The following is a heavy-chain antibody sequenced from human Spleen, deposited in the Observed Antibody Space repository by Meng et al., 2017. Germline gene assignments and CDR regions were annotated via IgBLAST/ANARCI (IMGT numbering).Heavy chain of an antibody. CDR1: GGSFSDYY. CDR3: ARGPTTMAHDFDY. J-gene: IGHJ4*02. D-gene: IGHD4-11*01. CDR2: INHSGST. Sequence: GPVQQWGAGLLKPSETLSLTCVVSGGSFSDYYWSWIRQPPGKGLEWIGEINHSGSTNYNPSLESRATISVDTSQNNPSLKLSSVTAADSAVYYCARGPTTMAHDFDYWGQGTLVTVSS. V-gene: IGHV4-34*01.